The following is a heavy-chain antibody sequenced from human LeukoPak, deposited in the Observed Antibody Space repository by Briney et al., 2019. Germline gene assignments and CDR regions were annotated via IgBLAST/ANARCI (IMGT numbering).Heavy chain of an antibody. CDR3: ARSDFWSGYPIDY. D-gene: IGHD3-3*01. V-gene: IGHV3-30*04. Sequence: GGSLRLSCAASGFIFSSYAMHWVRQAPGKGLEWVAVISYDGSNKYYADSVKGRFTISRDNSKNMLYLQMNSLRAEDTAVYYCARSDFWSGYPIDYWGQGTLVTVSS. J-gene: IGHJ4*02. CDR1: GFIFSSYA. CDR2: ISYDGSNK.